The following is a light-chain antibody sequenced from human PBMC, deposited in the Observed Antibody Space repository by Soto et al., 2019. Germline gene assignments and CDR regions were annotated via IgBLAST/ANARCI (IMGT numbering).Light chain of an antibody. CDR3: ASWDDSLSGVV. V-gene: IGLV1-47*01. J-gene: IGLJ2*01. CDR2: RSN. Sequence: SVLTQPPSASGTPGQRVTISCSGSSSHIGSNYVYWYQQLPGTAPKLLIYRSNQRPSGVPDRFSGSKSGTSASLAISGLRSEDEADYYCASWDDSLSGVVFGGGTKLTVL. CDR1: SSHIGSNY.